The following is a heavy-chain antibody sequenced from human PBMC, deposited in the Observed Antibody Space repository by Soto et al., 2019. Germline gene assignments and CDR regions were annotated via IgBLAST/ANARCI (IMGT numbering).Heavy chain of an antibody. J-gene: IGHJ6*04. CDR1: GFTVSNNY. D-gene: IGHD2-8*01. CDR3: ARDPGVNGA. CDR2: MYSGGGT. V-gene: IGHV3-66*01. Sequence: EVQLVESGGGLVQPGGSLRLSCVASGFTVSNNYMTWVRQAPGKGLEWVSNMYSGGGTNYTASVKGRFTISRDSSTNTRYLQMDNVRAEDTAVYYCARDPGVNGAWGKGTMVTVSS.